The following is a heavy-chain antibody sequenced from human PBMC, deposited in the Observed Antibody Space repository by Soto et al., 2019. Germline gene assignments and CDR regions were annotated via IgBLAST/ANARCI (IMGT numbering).Heavy chain of an antibody. CDR2: VYYSGSS. D-gene: IGHD6-13*01. J-gene: IGHJ5*02. V-gene: IGHV4-59*01. CDR3: ARVHRQFHDYSSTWSEWFDP. CDR1: GGSITTYY. Sequence: SETLSLTCTVSGGSITTYYWSWIRQPPGKGLEWIGHVYYSGSSNYNPSLKSRVTISVDTSKNQFSLMVSSVTAADTAVYYCARVHRQFHDYSSTWSEWFDPWGQGTLVTVSS.